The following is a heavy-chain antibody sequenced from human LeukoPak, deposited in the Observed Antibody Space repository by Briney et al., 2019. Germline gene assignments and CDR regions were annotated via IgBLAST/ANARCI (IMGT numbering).Heavy chain of an antibody. V-gene: IGHV3-23*01. Sequence: GGSLRLSCAASGFTFSSYAMSWVRQAPGKGLEWVSAISGSGGSTYYADSVKGRFTISRDNSKNTLYLQMNSLRAEDTAVYYCAKVGPLLWFGELAVFDYWGQGTLDTVSS. CDR2: ISGSGGST. CDR1: GFTFSSYA. CDR3: AKVGPLLWFGELAVFDY. D-gene: IGHD3-10*01. J-gene: IGHJ4*02.